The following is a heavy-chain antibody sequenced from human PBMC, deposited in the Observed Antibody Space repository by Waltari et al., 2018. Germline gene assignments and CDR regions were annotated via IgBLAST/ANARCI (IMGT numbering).Heavy chain of an antibody. D-gene: IGHD1-26*01. V-gene: IGHV1-69*08. Sequence: QVQLVQSGAEVKKPGSSVKVSCKASGGTFSSYAISWVRQAPGQGLEWMGRIIPVFGTANYAQKFQGRVTITAEKSTSTAYMELSSLRSEDTAVYYCASLVGATGGTEFDYWGQGTLVTVSS. J-gene: IGHJ4*02. CDR1: GGTFSSYA. CDR2: IIPVFGTA. CDR3: ASLVGATGGTEFDY.